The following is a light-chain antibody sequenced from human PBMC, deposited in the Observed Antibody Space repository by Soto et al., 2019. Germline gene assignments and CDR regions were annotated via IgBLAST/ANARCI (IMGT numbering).Light chain of an antibody. CDR1: SSDVGGYNY. CDR2: DVS. V-gene: IGLV2-11*01. J-gene: IGLJ2*01. Sequence: QSALTQPRSVSGSPGQSVTISCTGTSSDVGGYNYVSWYQQHPGKDPKLMIYDVSKRPSGVPDRCSGSKSDNTASLTISGLQAEDEADYYCCSYAGNYEVFGGGTKLTVL. CDR3: CSYAGNYEV.